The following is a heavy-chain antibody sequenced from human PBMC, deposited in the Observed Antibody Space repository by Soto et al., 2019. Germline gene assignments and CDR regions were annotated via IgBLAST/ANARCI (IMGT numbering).Heavy chain of an antibody. V-gene: IGHV2-5*01. CDR1: GFSLRTSGVG. CDR2: IYWNDDK. Sequence: SGPTLVNPTQTLTLTCIFSGFSLRTSGVGVSWIRQPPGKALEWLGFIYWNDDKRYSPSLKSRLTITKDTSKNQVDLTMTNMDPVDTATYYCPKGGSSGWYGWFDPWGQGTLVTVSS. D-gene: IGHD6-19*01. J-gene: IGHJ5*02. CDR3: PKGGSSGWYGWFDP.